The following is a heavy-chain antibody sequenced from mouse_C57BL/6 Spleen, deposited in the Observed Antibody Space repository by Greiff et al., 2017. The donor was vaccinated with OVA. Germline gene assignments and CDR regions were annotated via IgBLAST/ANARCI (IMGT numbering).Heavy chain of an antibody. Sequence: EVQLQQSVAELVRPGASVKLSCTASGFNIKNTYMHWVKQRPEQGLEWIGMIDPATGNPKSAPKFQGKATITADTSSNTAYLQLSSLTAEETAIYYCASLITTVVDTNYWGQGTTLIVSS. CDR3: ASLITTVVDTNY. CDR1: GFNIKNTY. V-gene: IGHV14-3*01. CDR2: IDPATGNP. J-gene: IGHJ2*01. D-gene: IGHD1-1*01.